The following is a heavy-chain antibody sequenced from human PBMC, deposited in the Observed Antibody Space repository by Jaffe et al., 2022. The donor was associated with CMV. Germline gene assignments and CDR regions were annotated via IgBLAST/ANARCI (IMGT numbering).Heavy chain of an antibody. CDR3: ARARGSSRPDYGMDV. J-gene: IGHJ6*02. CDR2: ISSSSSYI. CDR1: GFTFSSYS. V-gene: IGHV3-21*01. Sequence: EVQLVESGGGLVKPGGSLRLSCAASGFTFSSYSMNWVRQAPGKGLEWVSSISSSSSYIYYADSVKGRFTISRDNAKNSLYLQMNSLRAEDTAVYYCARARGSSRPDYGMDVWGQGTTVTVSS. D-gene: IGHD6-6*01.